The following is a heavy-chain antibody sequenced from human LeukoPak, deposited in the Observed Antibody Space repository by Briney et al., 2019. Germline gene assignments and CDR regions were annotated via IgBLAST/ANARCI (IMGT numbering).Heavy chain of an antibody. V-gene: IGHV3-48*03. CDR2: ITSGGRTI. Sequence: GGSLRLSCAASGFTFNTYEMNWVRQAPGKGLEWVSYITSGGRTIYYADYVKGRFTISRDNAKNSLYLQMNSLRAEDTAVYYCARGGWNYVLNSCGQGTLVTVSS. J-gene: IGHJ5*02. CDR3: ARGGWNYVLNS. D-gene: IGHD1-7*01. CDR1: GFTFNTYE.